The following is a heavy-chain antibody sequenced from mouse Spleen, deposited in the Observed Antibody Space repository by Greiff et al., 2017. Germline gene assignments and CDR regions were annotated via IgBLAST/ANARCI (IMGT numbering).Heavy chain of an antibody. J-gene: IGHJ4*01. CDR3: ARRVEGNYAYAMDY. V-gene: IGHV1-80*01. Sequence: QVQLQQSGAELVKPGASVKISCKASGYAFSSYWMNWVKQRPGKGLEWIGQIYPGDGDTNYNGKFKGKATLTADKSSSTAYMQLSSLTSEDSAVYFCARRVEGNYAYAMDYWGQGTSVTVSS. CDR1: GYAFSSYW. CDR2: IYPGDGDT. D-gene: IGHD1-1*01.